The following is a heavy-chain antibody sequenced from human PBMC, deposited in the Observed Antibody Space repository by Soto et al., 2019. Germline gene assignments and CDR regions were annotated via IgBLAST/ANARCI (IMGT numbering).Heavy chain of an antibody. J-gene: IGHJ4*02. CDR1: GFTFSNAW. CDR2: IKSKTDGGTT. V-gene: IGHV3-15*07. CDR3: TTATIFGVSTP. Sequence: PGGSLRLSCAASGFTFSNAWMNWVRQAPGKGLERVGRIKSKTDGGTTDYDAPVKGRFTISRDDSKNTLYLQMNSLISVDSSVYYCTTATIFGVSTPGGQGTLVTVSS. D-gene: IGHD3-3*01.